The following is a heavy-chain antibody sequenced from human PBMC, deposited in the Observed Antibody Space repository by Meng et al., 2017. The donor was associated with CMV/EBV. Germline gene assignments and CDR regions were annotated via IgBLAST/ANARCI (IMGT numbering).Heavy chain of an antibody. CDR3: ARDLVGGAVTTVDY. V-gene: IGHV3-23*01. Sequence: GESLKISCAASGFTFSSYAMSWVRQAPGKGLEWVSAISGSGGSTYYADSVKGRFTISRDNSKNTLYLQMNSLRAEDTAVYYCARDLVGGAVTTVDYWGQGTLVTVSS. J-gene: IGHJ4*02. CDR2: ISGSGGST. D-gene: IGHD4-17*01. CDR1: GFTFSSYA.